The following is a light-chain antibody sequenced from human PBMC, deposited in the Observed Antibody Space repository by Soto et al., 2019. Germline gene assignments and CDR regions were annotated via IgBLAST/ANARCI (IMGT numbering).Light chain of an antibody. CDR3: QQRSNWPWT. V-gene: IGKV3-11*01. Sequence: EIVLTQSPATLSLSPGERATLSCRASQSVSRYLAWHQQKPGQAPRLLIYDASNRATDIPARFSGSGSGTDFTLTISSLEPEDFVVYYCQQRSNWPWTFGQGTKVEIK. CDR1: QSVSRY. CDR2: DAS. J-gene: IGKJ1*01.